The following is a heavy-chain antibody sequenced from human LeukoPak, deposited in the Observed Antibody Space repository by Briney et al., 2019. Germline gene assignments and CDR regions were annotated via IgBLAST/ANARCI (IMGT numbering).Heavy chain of an antibody. CDR1: GGILSKWS. D-gene: IGHD5-18*01. J-gene: IGHJ4*02. Sequence: ASVKVSCKASGGILSKWSISWVRQAPGQGLEWVGTIIPEFDEAHYAQKLQGRVTISADNSATAAYMELSSLRSDDTAVYYCASGGVTVYSYGPDYWGQGTLVAVSS. CDR3: ASGGVTVYSYGPDY. V-gene: IGHV1-69*02. CDR2: IIPEFDEA.